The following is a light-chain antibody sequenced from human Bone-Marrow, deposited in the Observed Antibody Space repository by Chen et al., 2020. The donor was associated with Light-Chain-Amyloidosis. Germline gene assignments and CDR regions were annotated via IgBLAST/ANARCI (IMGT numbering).Light chain of an antibody. V-gene: IGLV6-57*01. CDR3: QSDQGSSQGV. J-gene: IGLJ3*02. CDR2: EDD. CDR1: SGSIATNY. Sequence: NFMLTQPHSVSESPGKTVIISCTRSSGSIATNYVQWYQQRPGSSPTTVIYEDDQRPSGVPDRFSGSIDRSSNSASRTVSGLKTEDEADDYGQSDQGSSQGVFGGGTKLTVL.